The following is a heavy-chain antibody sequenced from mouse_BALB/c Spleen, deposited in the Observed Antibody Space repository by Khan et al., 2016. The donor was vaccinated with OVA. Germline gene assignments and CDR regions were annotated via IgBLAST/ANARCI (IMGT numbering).Heavy chain of an antibody. D-gene: IGHD2-4*01. Sequence: EVQLQESGPGLVKPSQSLSLTCTVTGYSITSEYAWNWIRQFPGNKLEWMGYINYSGNTRFNPSHKSRTPITLDTSKNQFFLQLNSVTTEDTATYFCARKDYYDYDPFPYWGQGTLVTVSA. CDR3: ARKDYYDYDPFPY. CDR1: GYSITSEYA. V-gene: IGHV3-2*02. J-gene: IGHJ3*01. CDR2: INYSGNT.